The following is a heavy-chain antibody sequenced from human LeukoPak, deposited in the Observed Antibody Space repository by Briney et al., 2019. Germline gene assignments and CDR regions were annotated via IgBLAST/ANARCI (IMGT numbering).Heavy chain of an antibody. V-gene: IGHV3-21*04. D-gene: IGHD2-2*01. CDR3: ATASEPLRYCSSTSCYPRTYYGMDV. J-gene: IGHJ6*02. CDR2: ISSSSSYI. Sequence: GGSLRLSCAASGFTFSSYSMNWVRQAPGKGLEWVSSISSSSSYIYYADSVKGRFTISRDNAKNSLYLQMNSLRAEDTAVYYCATASEPLRYCSSTSCYPRTYYGMDVWGQGTTVTVSS. CDR1: GFTFSSYS.